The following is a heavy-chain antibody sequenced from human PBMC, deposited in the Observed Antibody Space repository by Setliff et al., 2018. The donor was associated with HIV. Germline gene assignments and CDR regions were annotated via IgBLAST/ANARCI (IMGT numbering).Heavy chain of an antibody. V-gene: IGHV4-59*11. CDR2: RYHAGST. CDR3: ARPVSKYFYGMDV. J-gene: IGHJ6*02. CDR1: GVSISSHY. Sequence: PSETLSLTCNVSGVSISSHYWSWIRQPPGKGLEWIGTRYHAGSTSYNSSLKSRVTISGDTSKNLFSLKVTSVTAADTAVYYCARPVSKYFYGMDVWGLGTTVTVSS.